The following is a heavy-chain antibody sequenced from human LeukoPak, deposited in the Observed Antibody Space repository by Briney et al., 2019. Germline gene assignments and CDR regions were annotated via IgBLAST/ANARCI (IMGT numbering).Heavy chain of an antibody. Sequence: GASVKVSCKASGYTFTGYYMHWVRQAPGQGLEWMGWINPNSGGTNYAQKLQGRVTMTTDTSTSTAYMELRSLRSDDTAVYYCARDGLSSGYYYFDYWGQGTLVIVSS. V-gene: IGHV1-2*02. CDR3: ARDGLSSGYYYFDY. D-gene: IGHD3-22*01. CDR2: INPNSGGT. J-gene: IGHJ4*02. CDR1: GYTFTGYY.